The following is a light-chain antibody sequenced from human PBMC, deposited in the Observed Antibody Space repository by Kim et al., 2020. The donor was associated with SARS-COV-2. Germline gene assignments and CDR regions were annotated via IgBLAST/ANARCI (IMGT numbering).Light chain of an antibody. CDR1: SLRSYY. J-gene: IGLJ3*02. CDR3: NTPDSSGNNLV. V-gene: IGLV3-19*01. CDR2: GKN. Sequence: SSELTQDPAVSVALGQTVRITCQGDSLRSYYASCYQQKPGQAPVLVIYGKNNRPSGIPHRFSCSSSRNTSSLTTTGPPAEDEAEYYYNTPDSSGNNLVFGGGTKLTVL.